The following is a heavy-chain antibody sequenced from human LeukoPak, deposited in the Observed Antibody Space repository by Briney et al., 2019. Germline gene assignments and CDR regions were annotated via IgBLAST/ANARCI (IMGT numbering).Heavy chain of an antibody. D-gene: IGHD2-21*02. CDR2: IDPSGGST. CDR1: GYTFTSYY. V-gene: IGHV1-46*01. Sequence: ASVKVSCKASGYTFTSYYMHWVRQAPGQGLEWMGIIDPSGGSTSYAQKLQGRVTKTRDMSTSTVYMELSSLRSEDTAVYYCVGVTATIDYWGQGTLVTVSS. J-gene: IGHJ4*02. CDR3: VGVTATIDY.